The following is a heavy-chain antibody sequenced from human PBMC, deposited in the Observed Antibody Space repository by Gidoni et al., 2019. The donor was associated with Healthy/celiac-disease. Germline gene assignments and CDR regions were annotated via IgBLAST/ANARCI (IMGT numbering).Heavy chain of an antibody. V-gene: IGHV4-30-4*01. CDR1: GGSISSGDYY. CDR2: IYYSGST. CDR3: ARGEGSGWLGDWFDP. D-gene: IGHD6-19*01. J-gene: IGHJ5*02. Sequence: QVQLQESGPGLVKPSQTLSLTCTVSGGSISSGDYYWSWIRQPPGKGLEWIGYIYYSGSTYYNPSLKSRVTISVDTSKNQFSLKLSSVTAADTAVYYCARGEGSGWLGDWFDPWGQGTLVTVSS.